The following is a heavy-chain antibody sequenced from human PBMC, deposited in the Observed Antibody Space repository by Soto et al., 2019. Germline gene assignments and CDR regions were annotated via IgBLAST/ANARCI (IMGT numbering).Heavy chain of an antibody. J-gene: IGHJ3*02. CDR2: IYSSGST. Sequence: PSETLSLTCTVSGGSISSYYWSWIRQPPGKGLEWIGYIYSSGSTNYNPSLKGRVTMSLDTSKNQVSLKLSSVTAADTAVYYCARHDEGRGGDSVAFDIWGQGTMVTVS. CDR3: ARHDEGRGGDSVAFDI. CDR1: GGSISSYY. D-gene: IGHD3-10*01. V-gene: IGHV4-59*08.